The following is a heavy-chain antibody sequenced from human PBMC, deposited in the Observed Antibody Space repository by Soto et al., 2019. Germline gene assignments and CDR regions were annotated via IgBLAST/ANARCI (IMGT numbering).Heavy chain of an antibody. CDR1: GFTFSDYY. J-gene: IGHJ4*02. CDR3: ASHDFWSGYYPY. D-gene: IGHD3-3*01. CDR2: ISSSGSTI. V-gene: IGHV3-11*01. Sequence: PGGSVRLSCAASGFTFSDYYMSWIRQAPGKGLEWVSYISSSGSTIYYADSVKGRFTISRDNAKNSLYLQMNSLRAEDTAVYYCASHDFWSGYYPYWGQGTLVTVSS.